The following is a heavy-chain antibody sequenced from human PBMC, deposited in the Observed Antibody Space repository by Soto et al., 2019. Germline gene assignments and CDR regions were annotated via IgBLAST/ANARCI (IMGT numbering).Heavy chain of an antibody. CDR3: ARGAYLSPLRMVRGALAEQELDY. V-gene: IGHV1-18*01. J-gene: IGHJ4*02. CDR2: ISAYNGNT. D-gene: IGHD3-10*01. CDR1: GYTFTSYG. Sequence: GASVKVSCKASGYTFTSYGISWVRQAPGQGLEWMGWISAYNGNTNYAQKLQGRVTMTTDKSTSTAYVELSSLRSEDTAVYYCARGAYLSPLRMVRGALAEQELDYWGQGTLVTVSS.